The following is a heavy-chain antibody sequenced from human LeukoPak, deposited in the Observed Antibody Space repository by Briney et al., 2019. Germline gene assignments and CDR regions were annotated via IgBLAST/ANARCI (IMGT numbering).Heavy chain of an antibody. CDR1: GFTFSSYS. CDR3: ARETPPTMVRGVHAFDI. D-gene: IGHD3-10*01. Sequence: GGSLRLSCAASGFTFSSYSMNWVRQAPGKGLEWVSSISSSSSYIYYADSVKGRFTISRDNAKNSLYLQMNSLRAEDTAVYYCARETPPTMVRGVHAFDIWGQGIMVTVSS. CDR2: ISSSSSYI. V-gene: IGHV3-21*01. J-gene: IGHJ3*02.